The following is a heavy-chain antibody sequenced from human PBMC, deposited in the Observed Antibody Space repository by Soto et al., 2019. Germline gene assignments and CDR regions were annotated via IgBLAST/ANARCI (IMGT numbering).Heavy chain of an antibody. V-gene: IGHV3-23*01. Sequence: EVQLLESGGGLGQPGGSLRLSCAASGLTFSSYAMSWVRQAPGKGLEWVSSISEGGGSTYYADSVKGRFTISRDNSKNTLYLQMNSLRAEDTAVYYCATRKQKFIDWGQGTLVTVSS. CDR2: ISEGGGST. D-gene: IGHD1-26*01. CDR1: GLTFSSYA. CDR3: ATRKQKFID. J-gene: IGHJ4*02.